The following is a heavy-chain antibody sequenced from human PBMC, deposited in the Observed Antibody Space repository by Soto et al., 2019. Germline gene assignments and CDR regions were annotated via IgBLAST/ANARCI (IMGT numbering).Heavy chain of an antibody. CDR2: IYHSGST. Sequence: QVQLQESGPGLVKPSQTLSLTCTVSGGSISSGGYYWSWIRQHPGKGLAWIGYIYHSGSTYYNPSLKSRVTISVDTSTNQFSLKVSSVTAADTAVYYCASEAAGILNWFDPWGQGTLVTVSS. CDR3: ASEAAGILNWFDP. J-gene: IGHJ5*02. D-gene: IGHD6-25*01. V-gene: IGHV4-31*03. CDR1: GGSISSGGYY.